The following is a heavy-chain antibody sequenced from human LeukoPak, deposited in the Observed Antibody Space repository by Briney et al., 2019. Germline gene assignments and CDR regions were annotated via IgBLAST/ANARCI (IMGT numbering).Heavy chain of an antibody. J-gene: IGHJ4*02. CDR3: ARGRDIVLEPENY. V-gene: IGHV3-48*03. CDR1: GFTFNTYE. D-gene: IGHD2-2*01. Sequence: GSLRLSCAASGFTFNTYEMSWVRQAPGKGLEWVSCVSSSGTTMYHADSVKGRFTISRDNAKNSLYLQMNSLRDEDTAVYYCARGRDIVLEPENYWGQGTLVTVSS. CDR2: VSSSGTTM.